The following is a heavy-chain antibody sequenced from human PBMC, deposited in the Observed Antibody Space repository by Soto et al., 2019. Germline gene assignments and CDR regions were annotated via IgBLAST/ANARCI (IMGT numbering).Heavy chain of an antibody. CDR3: ARDPKPYCSSTSCSYGMDV. Sequence: PGGSLRRSCAASGVTFSSYAMHWVRQAPGKGLEWVAVISYDGSNKYYADSVKGRFTISRDNSKNTLYLQMNSLRAEDTAVYYCARDPKPYCSSTSCSYGMDVWGQGTTVTVPS. D-gene: IGHD2-2*01. V-gene: IGHV3-30-3*01. CDR2: ISYDGSNK. J-gene: IGHJ6*02. CDR1: GVTFSSYA.